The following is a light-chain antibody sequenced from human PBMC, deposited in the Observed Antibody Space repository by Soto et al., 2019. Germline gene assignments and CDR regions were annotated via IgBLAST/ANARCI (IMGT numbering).Light chain of an antibody. Sequence: QCVLTQPASVSGSPGQSITISCTGTSSDVGGYNYVSWYQQHPGKAPKLMIYDVSNRPSGVSNRFSGSKSGNTASLTISGLQAEDEADYYCSSYTSSSTLEVLGGGTKLTVL. J-gene: IGLJ2*01. CDR2: DVS. CDR3: SSYTSSSTLEV. V-gene: IGLV2-14*01. CDR1: SSDVGGYNY.